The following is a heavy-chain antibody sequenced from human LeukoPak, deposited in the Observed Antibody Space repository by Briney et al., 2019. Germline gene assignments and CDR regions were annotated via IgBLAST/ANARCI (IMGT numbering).Heavy chain of an antibody. CDR1: GFTFESYW. CDR2: IKQDGSQK. D-gene: IGHD1-26*01. CDR3: AKDIVGATGY. V-gene: IGHV3-7*03. Sequence: SGGSLRLSCAASGFTFESYWMSWVRQAPGKGLEWVANIKQDGSQKYYLDSVKDRLIISRENAKNSLYLQMNSLRAEDTAVYYCAKDIVGATGYWGQGTLVTVSS. J-gene: IGHJ4*02.